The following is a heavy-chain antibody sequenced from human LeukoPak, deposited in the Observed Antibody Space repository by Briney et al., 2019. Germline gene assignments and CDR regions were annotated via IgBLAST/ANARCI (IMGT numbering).Heavy chain of an antibody. D-gene: IGHD6-25*01. Sequence: EASVKVSCKASGYTFIACYMQWVRQAPGQGLEWMGWINPNSGDTNYAQKFQGRVTMTRDRSISTAYMELSSLRSDDTAVYYCARVADDRGYGWYFDLWGRGTLVTVSS. J-gene: IGHJ2*01. CDR2: INPNSGDT. CDR1: GYTFIACY. V-gene: IGHV1-2*02. CDR3: ARVADDRGYGWYFDL.